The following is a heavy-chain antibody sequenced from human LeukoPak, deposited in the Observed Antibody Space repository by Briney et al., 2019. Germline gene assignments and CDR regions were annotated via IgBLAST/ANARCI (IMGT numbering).Heavy chain of an antibody. CDR2: IWYDGSNK. D-gene: IGHD1-14*01. CDR1: GSTFSSYG. CDR3: ARDYSLITSNPEDYYYGMDV. V-gene: IGHV3-33*01. Sequence: GRSLRLSCAASGSTFSSYGMHWVRQAPGKGLEWVAVIWYDGSNKYYADSVKGRFTISRDNSKNTLYLQMNSLRAEDTAVYYCARDYSLITSNPEDYYYGMDVWGQGTTVTVSS. J-gene: IGHJ6*02.